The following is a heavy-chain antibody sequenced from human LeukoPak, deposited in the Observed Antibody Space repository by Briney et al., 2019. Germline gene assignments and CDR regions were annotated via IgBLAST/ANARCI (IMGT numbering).Heavy chain of an antibody. CDR2: IYYSGST. Sequence: SETLSLTCTVSGGSISSYYWSWIRQPPGKGLEWIGYIYYSGSTNYNPSLKSRVTISVDTSKNQFSLKLSSVTAADTAVYYCARVSGSYYTNWFDPWGPGTLVTVSS. V-gene: IGHV4-59*12. CDR3: ARVSGSYYTNWFDP. CDR1: GGSISSYY. J-gene: IGHJ5*02. D-gene: IGHD3-10*01.